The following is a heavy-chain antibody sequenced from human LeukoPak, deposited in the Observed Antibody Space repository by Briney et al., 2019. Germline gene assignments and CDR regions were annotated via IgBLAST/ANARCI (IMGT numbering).Heavy chain of an antibody. Sequence: GGSLRLSCAASAFTFSNYDIHWVRQAPGKGLEWVAFIRYDGSEKKFADSVKGRFTVSRDNSRTTVFLQMNSLRAEDTAVYHCAKSPQGARGRLDYWGQGTLVTVSS. J-gene: IGHJ4*02. D-gene: IGHD4/OR15-4a*01. CDR2: IRYDGSEK. V-gene: IGHV3-30*02. CDR3: AKSPQGARGRLDY. CDR1: AFTFSNYD.